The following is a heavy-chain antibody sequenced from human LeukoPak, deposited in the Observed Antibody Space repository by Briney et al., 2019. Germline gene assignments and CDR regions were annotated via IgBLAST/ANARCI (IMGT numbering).Heavy chain of an antibody. CDR1: GGSISSYY. CDR2: IYSSGST. D-gene: IGHD2-2*01. CDR3: ARFDGTKSIDY. Sequence: SETLSLTCTVSGGSISSYYWSWIRQPAGKGLEWIWRIYSSGSTNYNPSLKSRVTMSVDTPKNQFSLRLSSVTAADTAVYYCARFDGTKSIDYWGRGTLITVSS. V-gene: IGHV4-4*07. J-gene: IGHJ4*02.